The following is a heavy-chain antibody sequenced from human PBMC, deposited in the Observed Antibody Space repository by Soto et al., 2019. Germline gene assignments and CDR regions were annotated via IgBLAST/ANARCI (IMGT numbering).Heavy chain of an antibody. CDR2: INHSGST. CDR1: GGSFSGYY. J-gene: IGHJ4*02. Sequence: SETLSLTCAVYGGSFSGYYWSWIRQPPGKGLEWIGEINHSGSTNYNPSLKSRVTISVDTSKNQFSLKLSSVTAADTAVYYCARGRTPFHWGQGTLVTVSS. V-gene: IGHV4-34*01. CDR3: ARGRTPFH.